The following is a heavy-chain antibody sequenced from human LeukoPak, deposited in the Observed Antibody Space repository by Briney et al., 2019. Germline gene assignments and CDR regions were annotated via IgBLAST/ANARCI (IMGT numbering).Heavy chain of an antibody. Sequence: SQTLSLTCAISGDSVSSNSATWNWIRQSPSRGLEWLGRTYYRSRWYNDYAVSVKSRITINADTSKNHLSLQLNPVTPEDTAVYYCARVLTRTWPYYYYGLDVWGQGTTVTVSS. CDR2: TYYRSRWYN. V-gene: IGHV6-1*01. D-gene: IGHD2-15*01. CDR3: ARVLTRTWPYYYYGLDV. CDR1: GDSVSSNSAT. J-gene: IGHJ6*02.